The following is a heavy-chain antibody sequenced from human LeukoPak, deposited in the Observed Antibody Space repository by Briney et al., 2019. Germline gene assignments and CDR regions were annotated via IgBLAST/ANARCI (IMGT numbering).Heavy chain of an antibody. V-gene: IGHV4-34*01. CDR2: INHSGST. J-gene: IGHJ3*02. CDR3: ATAGYQQEVDAFDI. D-gene: IGHD6-13*01. Sequence: SETLSLTCAVCGGSFSGYYWSWIRQPPGKGLEWIGEINHSGSTNYNPSLKSRVTISVDTSKNQFSLKLSSVTAADTAVYYCATAGYQQEVDAFDIWGQGTMVTVSS. CDR1: GGSFSGYY.